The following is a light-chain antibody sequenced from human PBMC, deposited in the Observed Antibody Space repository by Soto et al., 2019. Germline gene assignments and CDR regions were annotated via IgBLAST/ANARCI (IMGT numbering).Light chain of an antibody. V-gene: IGKV1-39*01. J-gene: IGKJ3*01. CDR2: DAS. CDR1: QSISTY. Sequence: DIQMTQSPSSLSASVGDRVTITCRASQSISTYLNWYQQKPGKAPNLLIYDASSLRSGVPSRFSARGSGNDFTLNIRSLQPEDVANYYCQQGFSTLLINLAPGTKGDIK. CDR3: QQGFSTLLIN.